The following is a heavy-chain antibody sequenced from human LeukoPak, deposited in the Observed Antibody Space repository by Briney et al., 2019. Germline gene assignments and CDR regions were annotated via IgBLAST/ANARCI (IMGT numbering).Heavy chain of an antibody. V-gene: IGHV4-4*07. CDR2: ISTSGST. CDR1: GGSISSYY. Sequence: KASETLSLTCTVSGGSISSYYWSWIRQPAGKGLEWIGRISTSGSTNYNPSLKSRLTMSVETSKNQFSLKLSSVTASDTAVYYCARDQTPQGYFYYYGMDVWGQGTTVTVSS. J-gene: IGHJ6*02. CDR3: ARDQTPQGYFYYYGMDV. D-gene: IGHD2-15*01.